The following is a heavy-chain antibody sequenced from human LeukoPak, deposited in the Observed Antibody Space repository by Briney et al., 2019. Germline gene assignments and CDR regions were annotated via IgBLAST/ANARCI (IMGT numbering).Heavy chain of an antibody. CDR2: ISGSGGGT. CDR3: AKARPGGYSYGSNWFDP. J-gene: IGHJ5*02. CDR1: GFTFSSYA. Sequence: GGSLGLSCAASGFTFSSYAMSWVRQAPGKGLDWVSAISGSGGGTYYADSVKGRFTISRDNSKNTLYLQMNSLRAEDTAVYHCAKARPGGYSYGSNWFDPWGQGTLVTVSS. V-gene: IGHV3-23*01. D-gene: IGHD5-18*01.